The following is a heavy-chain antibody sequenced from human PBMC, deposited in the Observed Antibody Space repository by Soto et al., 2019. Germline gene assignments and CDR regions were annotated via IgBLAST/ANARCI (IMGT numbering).Heavy chain of an antibody. CDR3: AKAQELLVYYGMDV. CDR1: GFPFSRYG. CDR2: VSHDGRNK. V-gene: IGHV3-30*18. Sequence: QVQLVESGGGVVQPGRSLRLSCAVSGFPFSRYGMHWVRQAPGKWLEWVAVVSHDGRNKYYADSVQGRFTISRDNSKNHLLLQMDSLIARDTAVYYCAKAQELLVYYGMDVWGQGTTVTVSS. D-gene: IGHD1-20*01. J-gene: IGHJ6*01.